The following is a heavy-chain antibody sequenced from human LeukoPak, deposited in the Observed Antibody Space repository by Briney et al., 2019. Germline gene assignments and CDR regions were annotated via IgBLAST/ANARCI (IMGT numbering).Heavy chain of an antibody. CDR2: IFYSGST. V-gene: IGHV4-39*07. CDR3: ARGPQNSSSWYYYGMDV. Sequence: SETLSLTCTVSGGSISNNNYYWGWIRQPPGKGLEWIGSIFYSGSTYYNPSLKSRVTISVDTSKNQFSLKLSSVTAADTAVYYCARGPQNSSSWYYYGMDVWGQGTTVTVSS. CDR1: GGSISNNNYY. D-gene: IGHD6-13*01. J-gene: IGHJ6*02.